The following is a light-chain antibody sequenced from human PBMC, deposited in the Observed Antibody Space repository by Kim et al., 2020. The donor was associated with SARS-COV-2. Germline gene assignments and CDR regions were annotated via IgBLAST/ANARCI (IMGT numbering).Light chain of an antibody. CDR1: KLGDKY. J-gene: IGLJ2*01. CDR3: QAWDSSVV. Sequence: VSLSPGQTASITCSGDKLGDKYACWYQQKPAQSPVLVIYQDSKRPSGIPERFSGSNSGNTATLTISGTQAMDEADYYCQAWDSSVVFGGGTQLTVL. V-gene: IGLV3-1*01. CDR2: QDS.